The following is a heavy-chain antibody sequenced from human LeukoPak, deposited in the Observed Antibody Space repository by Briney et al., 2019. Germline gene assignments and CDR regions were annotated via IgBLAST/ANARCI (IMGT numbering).Heavy chain of an antibody. Sequence: SGGSLRLSCTASGFTFGDYAVTWVRQAPGKGLEWVGFIRSNAHGGTTEYAASVQGRFTISRDDSESVAYLQMRSLKTEDAAVYYCTRGFKKFYHWGQGTLVTVSS. J-gene: IGHJ1*01. CDR3: TRGFKKFYH. V-gene: IGHV3-49*04. D-gene: IGHD2/OR15-2a*01. CDR1: GFTFGDYA. CDR2: IRSNAHGGTT.